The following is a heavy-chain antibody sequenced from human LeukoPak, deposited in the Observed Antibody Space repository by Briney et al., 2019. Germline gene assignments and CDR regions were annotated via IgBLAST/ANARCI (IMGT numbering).Heavy chain of an antibody. CDR2: ISIDGRSK. D-gene: IGHD5-18*01. CDR1: GFTFTDNA. J-gene: IGHJ4*02. V-gene: IGHV3-64D*06. Sequence: GGSLRLSCSASGFTFTDNAMHWVRQAAGKGLEYVSTISIDGRSKYYADSVKGRFTISRDNSKNTLSLQMSSLRTDDTAIYYCVKDQEYSYDYWGQGALVTVSS. CDR3: VKDQEYSYDY.